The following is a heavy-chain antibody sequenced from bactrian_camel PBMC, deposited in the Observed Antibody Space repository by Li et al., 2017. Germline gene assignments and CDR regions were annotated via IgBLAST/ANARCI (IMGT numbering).Heavy chain of an antibody. Sequence: HVQLVESGGGLVQPGGSLKLSCTASGSTIRMGWFRQNSRKEREEVASIYTGSVTTTYHTDSVRGRFTISQDSTKNTVYLQMSSLKPEDTAMYYCAANTGRTTSFPDWYNPSWYPYWGQGTQVTVS. J-gene: IGHJ4*01. CDR3: AANTGRTTSFPDWYNPSWYPY. D-gene: IGHD6*01. CDR2: IYTGSVTT. CDR1: GSTIR. V-gene: IGHV3S54*01.